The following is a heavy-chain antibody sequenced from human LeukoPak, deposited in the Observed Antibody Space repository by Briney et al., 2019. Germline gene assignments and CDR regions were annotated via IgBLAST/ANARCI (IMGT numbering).Heavy chain of an antibody. CDR2: ISSSSSYI. J-gene: IGHJ6*03. D-gene: IGHD6-13*01. CDR1: GFTFSSYS. CDR3: TRHERRYSSSSPNYYYYMDV. Sequence: GGSLRLSCAASGFTFSSYSMNWVRQAPGKGLEWVSSISSSSSYIYYADSVKGRFTISRDNAKNSLYLQMNSLRAEDTAVYYCTRHERRYSSSSPNYYYYMDVWGKGTTVTVSS. V-gene: IGHV3-21*01.